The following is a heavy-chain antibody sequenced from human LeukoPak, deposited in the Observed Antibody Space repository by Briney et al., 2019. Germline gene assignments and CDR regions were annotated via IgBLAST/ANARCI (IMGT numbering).Heavy chain of an antibody. CDR2: VNPKSGNT. D-gene: IGHD2-8*01. V-gene: IGHV1-8*03. J-gene: IGHJ4*02. Sequence: ASVKVSCKASGGTFSSYAISWVRQAPGQGLEWMGWVNPKSGNTGYKQKFQARVTITRDTSITTAYMELRSLTSDDTAVYFCARGLPLGYCTYGVCYPPKHFDFWGQGTLVTVSS. CDR1: GGTFSSYA. CDR3: ARGLPLGYCTYGVCYPPKHFDF.